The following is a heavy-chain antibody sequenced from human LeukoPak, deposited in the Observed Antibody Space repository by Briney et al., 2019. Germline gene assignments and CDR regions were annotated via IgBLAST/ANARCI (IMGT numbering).Heavy chain of an antibody. CDR2: IRYDGTNK. CDR1: GFSFSSNG. J-gene: IGHJ4*02. D-gene: IGHD3-22*01. Sequence: PGGSLRLSCAASGFSFSSNGMHWVRQAPGRGLEWVAFIRYDGTNKYHADSVKGRFTISRDNSKNTLYLQMNSLRAEDTAVYYCAKDRLQWLLGDFDYWGQGTLVTVSS. V-gene: IGHV3-30*02. CDR3: AKDRLQWLLGDFDY.